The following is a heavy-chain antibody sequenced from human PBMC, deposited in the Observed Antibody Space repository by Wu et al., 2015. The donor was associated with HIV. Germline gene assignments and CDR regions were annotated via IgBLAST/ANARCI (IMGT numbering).Heavy chain of an antibody. V-gene: IGHV1-18*01. CDR1: GYTFTSYG. J-gene: IGHJ4*02. CDR2: ISAYNGNT. CDR3: AKRGTGESLTYYFDY. D-gene: IGHD7-27*01. Sequence: QVHLVQSGAEVKKPGASVKVSCKASGYTFTSYGISWVRQAPGQGLEWMGWISAYNGNTNYAQKFQGRVTMTTDTSTNTAYMELRSLRSDDTAMYYCAKRGTGESLTYYFDYWGQGTLVTVSS.